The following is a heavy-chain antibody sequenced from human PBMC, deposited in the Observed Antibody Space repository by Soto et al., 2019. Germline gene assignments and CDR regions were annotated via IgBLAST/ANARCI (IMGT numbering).Heavy chain of an antibody. CDR2: IWYDGSNR. V-gene: IGHV3-33*01. D-gene: IGHD3-22*01. CDR1: GFTFSSYG. Sequence: QVQLVESGGGVVQPGRSLRLSCAASGFTFSSYGMHWVRQAPGKGQEWVAVIWYDGSNRYYADSVKGRFTISRDNSKNTLYLQMNSLRAEDTAVYYCARDSGYDSSGYLDYWGQGTLVTVSS. J-gene: IGHJ4*02. CDR3: ARDSGYDSSGYLDY.